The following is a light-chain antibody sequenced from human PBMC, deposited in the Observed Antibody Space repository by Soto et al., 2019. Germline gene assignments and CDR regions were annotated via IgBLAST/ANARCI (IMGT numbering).Light chain of an antibody. Sequence: RASQSVSSNLAWYQQKPGQAPRLLIYDASNLATGIPERFTGSGSGTDFTLTISSLQPEDFATYYCQQSYSLPQGFGGGTKVDIK. CDR1: QSVSSN. CDR2: DAS. J-gene: IGKJ4*01. CDR3: QQSYSLPQG. V-gene: IGKV3-11*01.